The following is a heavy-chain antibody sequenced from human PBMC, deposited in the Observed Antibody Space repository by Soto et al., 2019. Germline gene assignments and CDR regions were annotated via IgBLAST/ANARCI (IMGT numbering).Heavy chain of an antibody. CDR1: GFTVSSNY. CDR2: IYRGGST. CDR3: ARAGSGSYFVYYYGMDV. D-gene: IGHD3-10*01. Sequence: GGSLRLSCADSGFTVSSNYMSWFRQAPGKGLEWVSVIYRGGSTYYADSVKGRFTISRDNSKNTLYLQMNSLRAEDTAVYYCARAGSGSYFVYYYGMDVWGQGTTVTVSS. J-gene: IGHJ6*02. V-gene: IGHV3-53*01.